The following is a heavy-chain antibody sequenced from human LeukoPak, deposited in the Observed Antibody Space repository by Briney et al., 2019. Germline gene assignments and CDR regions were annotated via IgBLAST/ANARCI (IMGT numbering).Heavy chain of an antibody. CDR1: GGSFSGYY. Sequence: SETLSLTCAVYGGSFSGYYWSWIRQPPGKGLEWIGEINPSGSTNYSPSLKSQVTMSVDTSRKQFSLNLTSVTAADTAVYYCAKGITYYPIKYWGQGALVTVS. J-gene: IGHJ4*02. CDR3: AKGITYYPIKY. V-gene: IGHV4-34*01. D-gene: IGHD1-26*01. CDR2: INPSGST.